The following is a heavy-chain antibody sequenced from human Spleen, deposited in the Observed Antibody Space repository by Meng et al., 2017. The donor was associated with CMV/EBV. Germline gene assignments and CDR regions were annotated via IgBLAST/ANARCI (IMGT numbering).Heavy chain of an antibody. J-gene: IGHJ5*02. Sequence: QVQLAQPGAEVTKPRPSVTGTCNASAYTCTGYYRHWVRQAPGQGLEWMGCINPNSGGTNYAQKFQVRVTMTRNTTISTAYMQLCRLRSDDTAVYYWARVGPLTSNNWFDPWGQGTLVTVSS. CDR3: ARVGPLTSNNWFDP. CDR1: AYTCTGYY. CDR2: INPNSGGT. V-gene: IGHV1-2*02. D-gene: IGHD3-9*01.